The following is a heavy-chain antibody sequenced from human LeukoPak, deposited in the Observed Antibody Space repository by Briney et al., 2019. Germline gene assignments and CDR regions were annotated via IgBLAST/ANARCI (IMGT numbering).Heavy chain of an antibody. CDR3: AKDPRNILTGDYDDFDI. Sequence: ASVKVSCTASGYTSSNYCVHWLRQAPGQGFEWMGIFNPTYSSPIYAQTFDGRVTMTSDMSTSTFYMELSTLRSEDTAVYFCAKDPRNILTGDYDDFDIWGQGTMVIASS. J-gene: IGHJ3*02. V-gene: IGHV1-46*01. CDR1: GYTSSNYC. D-gene: IGHD3-9*01. CDR2: FNPTYSSP.